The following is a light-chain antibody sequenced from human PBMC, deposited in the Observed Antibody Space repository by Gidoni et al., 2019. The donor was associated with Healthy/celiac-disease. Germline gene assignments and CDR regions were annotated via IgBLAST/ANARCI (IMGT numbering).Light chain of an antibody. CDR1: QSISNY. J-gene: IGKJ4*01. Sequence: DIQMTQSPSSLSASVGDRVTITCRASQSISNYLNWYQQKPGKAPKLLIYAASSLQSGFPSRFSGSGSGTDFTLTISSLQPEDFATYYCQQSYSTPLTFGGGTKVEIQ. V-gene: IGKV1-39*01. CDR3: QQSYSTPLT. CDR2: AAS.